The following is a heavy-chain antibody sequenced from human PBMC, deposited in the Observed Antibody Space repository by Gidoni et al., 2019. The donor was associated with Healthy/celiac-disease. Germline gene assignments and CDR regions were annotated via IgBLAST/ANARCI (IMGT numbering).Heavy chain of an antibody. CDR2: IYYSGST. J-gene: IGHJ4*02. V-gene: IGHV4-39*01. Sequence: QLQLQESGPGLVKPSETLSLTCTVSGGSISSSSYYWGWIRQPPGKGLEWIGSIYYSGSTYYNPSLKSRVTISVDTSKNQFSLKLSSVTAADTAVYYCARHAITMVRGVISYYFDYWGQGTLVTVSS. CDR1: GGSISSSSYY. CDR3: ARHAITMVRGVISYYFDY. D-gene: IGHD3-10*01.